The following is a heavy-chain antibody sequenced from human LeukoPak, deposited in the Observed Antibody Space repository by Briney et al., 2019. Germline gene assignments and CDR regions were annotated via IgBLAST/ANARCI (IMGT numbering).Heavy chain of an antibody. J-gene: IGHJ4*02. CDR1: GGSFSGYY. CDR3: ARGNDFWSGYRDFDY. V-gene: IGHV4-34*01. D-gene: IGHD3-3*01. Sequence: PSETLSLTCAVYGGSFSGYYWSWIRQPPGKGLEWIGEINHNGSTNYNPSLKSRVTISVDTSKNQFSLKLSSVTAADTAVYYCARGNDFWSGYRDFDYWGQGTLVTVSS. CDR2: INHNGST.